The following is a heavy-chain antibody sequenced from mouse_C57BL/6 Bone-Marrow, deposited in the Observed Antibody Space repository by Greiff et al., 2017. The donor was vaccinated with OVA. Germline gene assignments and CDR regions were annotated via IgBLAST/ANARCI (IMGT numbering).Heavy chain of an antibody. CDR3: VRGWLLFAD. D-gene: IGHD2-3*01. J-gene: IGHJ3*01. CDR2: LRSKSSNYAT. Sequence: EVQLVESGGGLVQPKGSLKLSCAASGFTFNTYAMHWFRQAPGKGLEWVARLRSKSSNYATYYAESVKDRFTSSRDDSQSMLYLQMNNLKTEDTAMYYCVRGWLLFADWGQGTLGTVSA. CDR1: GFTFNTYA. V-gene: IGHV10-3*01.